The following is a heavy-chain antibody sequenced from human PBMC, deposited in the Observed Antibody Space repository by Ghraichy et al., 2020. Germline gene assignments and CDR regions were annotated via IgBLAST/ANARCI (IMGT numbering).Heavy chain of an antibody. CDR3: ARVSDIVVVVAPYYFDY. J-gene: IGHJ4*02. Sequence: GGSLRLSCAASGFTFSSYWMSWVRQAPGKGLEWVANIKQDGSEKYYVDSVKGRFTISRDNAKNSLYLQMNSLRAEDTAVYYCARVSDIVVVVAPYYFDYWGQGTLVTVSS. V-gene: IGHV3-7*01. CDR1: GFTFSSYW. D-gene: IGHD2-15*01. CDR2: IKQDGSEK.